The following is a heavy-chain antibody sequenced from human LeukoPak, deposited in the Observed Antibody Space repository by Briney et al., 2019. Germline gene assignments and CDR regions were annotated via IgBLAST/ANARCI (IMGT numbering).Heavy chain of an antibody. D-gene: IGHD5-18*01. CDR3: ARGFRYNYGFDY. J-gene: IGHJ4*02. CDR2: MYYSGST. CDR1: GGSISSGGYY. V-gene: IGHV4-61*08. Sequence: PSETLSLTCTVSGGSISSGGYYWSWIRQPPGKGLEWIGYMYYSGSTSYKPSLKGRVTITVDTSKNQFSLKLSSVAAADTAVYYCARGFRYNYGFDYWGQGTLVTVSS.